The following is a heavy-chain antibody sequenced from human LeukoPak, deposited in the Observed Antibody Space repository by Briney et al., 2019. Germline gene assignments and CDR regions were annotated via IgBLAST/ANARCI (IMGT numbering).Heavy chain of an antibody. Sequence: ASVKVSCEASGYTFTSYYIHWVRQAPGQGLEWVGIINPSGGSTTYAQKFQGRVTMTRDTSTSTVYMELSSLRSDDSAVYYCARDLEDGHPDGAAAIKGDPSPKSDYWGQGTLVTVSS. V-gene: IGHV1-46*01. CDR3: ARDLEDGHPDGAAAIKGDPSPKSDY. CDR2: INPSGGST. J-gene: IGHJ4*02. D-gene: IGHD2-2*01. CDR1: GYTFTSYY.